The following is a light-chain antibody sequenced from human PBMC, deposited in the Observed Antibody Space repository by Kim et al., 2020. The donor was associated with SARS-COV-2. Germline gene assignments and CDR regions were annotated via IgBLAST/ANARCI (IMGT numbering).Light chain of an antibody. J-gene: IGKJ2*01. V-gene: IGKV3-20*01. CDR1: QRGSGNY. Sequence: LAPGERATPSRRASQRGSGNYLAVYQQKPGQAPRLLIYGTSTRATGIADRFSGSGSGTDFTLTISRLEPEDFAVYYCQQYVSSTGTCGQGTKLEI. CDR3: QQYVSSTGT. CDR2: GTS.